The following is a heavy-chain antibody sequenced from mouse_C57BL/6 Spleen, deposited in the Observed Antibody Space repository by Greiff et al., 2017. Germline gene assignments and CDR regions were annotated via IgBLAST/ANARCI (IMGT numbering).Heavy chain of an antibody. CDR1: GFSFNTYA. CDR3: VRSRTGNFDY. Sequence: EVKVVESGGGLVQPKGSLKLSCAASGFSFNTYAMNWVRQAPGKGLEWVARIRSKSNNYATYYADSVKDRFTISRDDSESMLYLQMNNLKTEDTAMYYCVRSRTGNFDYWGQGTTLTVSS. J-gene: IGHJ2*01. V-gene: IGHV10-1*01. CDR2: IRSKSNNYAT. D-gene: IGHD4-1*01.